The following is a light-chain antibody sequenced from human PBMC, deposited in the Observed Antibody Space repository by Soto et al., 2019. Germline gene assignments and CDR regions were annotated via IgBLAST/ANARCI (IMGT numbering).Light chain of an antibody. CDR3: QQYYSYPQT. V-gene: IGKV1-8*01. Sequence: AIRMTQSPSSLSASTGDRVTITCRASQGISSYLAWYQQKPGKASKLLIYAASTLQSGVPSRFSGSGSGTDFTLTISCLQSEDFATYYCQQYYSYPQTFGQGTQVEIK. CDR1: QGISSY. J-gene: IGKJ1*01. CDR2: AAS.